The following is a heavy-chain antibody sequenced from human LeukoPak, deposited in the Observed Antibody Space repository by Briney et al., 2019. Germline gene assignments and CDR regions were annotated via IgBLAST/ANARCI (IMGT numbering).Heavy chain of an antibody. CDR3: VSFYETY. CDR2: INSDGSWT. Sequence: GGSLKLSCAASGNYWMHWVRQAPGKGLVWVSHINSDGSWTSYADSVEGRFTISKDNAKNTVYLQMNNLRAEDTAVYYCVSFYETYWGRGTLVTVSS. J-gene: IGHJ4*02. V-gene: IGHV3-74*01. CDR1: GNYW. D-gene: IGHD2-2*01.